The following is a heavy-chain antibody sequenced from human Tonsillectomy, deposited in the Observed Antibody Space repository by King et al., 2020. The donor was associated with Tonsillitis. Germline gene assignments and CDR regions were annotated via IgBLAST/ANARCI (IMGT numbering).Heavy chain of an antibody. V-gene: IGHV4-39*02. CDR3: ARDPGYSRGFDP. J-gene: IGHJ5*02. CDR1: GGSISDTSYH. Sequence: QLQESGPGLVKPSETLSLTCIVSGGSISDTSYHCGWLRQPPGKGLEWIGSIDYSGKTYYNSSLKSRVTILVDTSKNQCFLKLRSVTAADTAVYYCARDPGYSRGFDPWGQGTLVTVSS. D-gene: IGHD3-22*01. CDR2: IDYSGKT.